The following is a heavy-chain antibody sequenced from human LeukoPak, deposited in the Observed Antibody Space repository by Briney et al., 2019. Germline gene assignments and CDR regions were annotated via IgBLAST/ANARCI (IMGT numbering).Heavy chain of an antibody. CDR3: GTVAGHGGVDY. V-gene: IGHV1-8*01. CDR1: GYTFTSYD. CDR2: MNPNSANT. J-gene: IGHJ4*02. Sequence: GASVKVSCKASGYTFTSYDINWVRQATGQGLEWMGWMNPNSANTGYAQKFQGRVTMTRNTSISTAYMELSSLRSDDTAVYYCGTVAGHGGVDYWGQGTLVTVSS. D-gene: IGHD6-19*01.